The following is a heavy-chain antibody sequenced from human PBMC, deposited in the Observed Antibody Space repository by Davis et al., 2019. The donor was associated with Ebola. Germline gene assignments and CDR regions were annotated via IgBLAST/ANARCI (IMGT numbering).Heavy chain of an antibody. V-gene: IGHV1-2*02. CDR3: ARGVHSDGYYPNDY. Sequence: ASVKVSCKASGYTFTGYYMHWVRQAPGQGLEWMGWINPNSGGTNYAQKVQDRVTMTTDTSTSTAYMELRSLKSDDTAVYFCARGVHSDGYYPNDYWGQRTLVTVSS. CDR2: INPNSGGT. D-gene: IGHD3-22*01. CDR1: GYTFTGYY. J-gene: IGHJ4*02.